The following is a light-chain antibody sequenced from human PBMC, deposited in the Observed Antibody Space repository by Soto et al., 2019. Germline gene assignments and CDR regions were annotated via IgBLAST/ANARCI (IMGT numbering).Light chain of an antibody. J-gene: IGLJ3*02. V-gene: IGLV2-18*01. CDR1: SSDFGYYRR. CDR2: KVT. Sequence: QSALTQPPSVSGSPGQSVTISCSGVSSDFGYYRRVSWYQQPPGTAPKLIIYKVTYRPSGVPDRFSGSRSDNTASLTVSGLQAEDEADYYCCLYTRNNTWLFGGGTKLTVL. CDR3: CLYTRNNTWL.